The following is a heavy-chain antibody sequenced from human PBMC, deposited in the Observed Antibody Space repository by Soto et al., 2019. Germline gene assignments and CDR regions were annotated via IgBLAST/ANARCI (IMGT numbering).Heavy chain of an antibody. D-gene: IGHD3-3*01. CDR1: GGSFSGYY. CDR3: ARAERRFLVGGMGY. J-gene: IGHJ4*02. Sequence: SETLSLTCAVYGGSFSGYYWSWIRQPPGKGLEWIGEINHSGSTNYNPSLKSRVTISVDTSKNQFSLKLSSVTAADTAVYYCARAERRFLVGGMGYWGQGTLVTVSS. CDR2: INHSGST. V-gene: IGHV4-34*01.